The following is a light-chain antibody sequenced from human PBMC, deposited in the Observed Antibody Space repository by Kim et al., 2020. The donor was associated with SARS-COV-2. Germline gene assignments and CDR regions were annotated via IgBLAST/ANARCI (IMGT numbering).Light chain of an antibody. Sequence: SPGERVTLSCRASQSVASNLAWYQEKPGQPPRLIIYGASTRATDIPVRFTGSGSGTEFTLTISSLQSEDFAVYYCQQYNNWPPWTFGQGTKVDIK. V-gene: IGKV3-15*01. CDR3: QQYNNWPPWT. CDR1: QSVASN. CDR2: GAS. J-gene: IGKJ1*01.